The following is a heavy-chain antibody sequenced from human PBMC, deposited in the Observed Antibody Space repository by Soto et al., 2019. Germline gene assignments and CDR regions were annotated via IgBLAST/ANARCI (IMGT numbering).Heavy chain of an antibody. D-gene: IGHD2-15*01. CDR3: ANRWGGGGTVDY. CDR2: ISGSGDNT. Sequence: GGSLRLSCAVSGLTFSNYAMSWVRQAPGKGLEWVSSISGSGDNTYYADSVKGRFTISRDNSKNTPNLQMNSLRDEDTAVYYCANRWGGGGTVDYWGQGIVVTVSS. J-gene: IGHJ4*02. V-gene: IGHV3-23*01. CDR1: GLTFSNYA.